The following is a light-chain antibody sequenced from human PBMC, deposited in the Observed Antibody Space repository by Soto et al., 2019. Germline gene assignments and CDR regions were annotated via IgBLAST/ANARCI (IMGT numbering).Light chain of an antibody. CDR3: CSYAGSSTYV. V-gene: IGLV2-23*01. CDR1: SSDVGSYNL. Sequence: QSVRTQPASVSGSPGQSITMSCTGTSSDVGSYNLVSWYQQHPGKAPKFMIYEATKRPSGVSNRFSGSKSGNTASLTISGLQAEDEADYYCCSYAGSSTYVFGTGTKLTVL. J-gene: IGLJ1*01. CDR2: EAT.